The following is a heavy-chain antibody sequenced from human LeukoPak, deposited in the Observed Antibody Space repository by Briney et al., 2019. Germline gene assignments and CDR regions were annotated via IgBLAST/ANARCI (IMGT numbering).Heavy chain of an antibody. CDR1: GFTFNNYA. J-gene: IGHJ3*02. Sequence: QPGGSLRLSCTASGFTFNNYAMNWVRQAPGKGLEWVSGISGSGGSTYYADSVKGRFTISRDNSKNTLYLQMNSLRAEDTAVYYCAKVPGTVTTRIHAFDIWGQGTMVTVSS. V-gene: IGHV3-23*01. CDR2: ISGSGGST. D-gene: IGHD4-17*01. CDR3: AKVPGTVTTRIHAFDI.